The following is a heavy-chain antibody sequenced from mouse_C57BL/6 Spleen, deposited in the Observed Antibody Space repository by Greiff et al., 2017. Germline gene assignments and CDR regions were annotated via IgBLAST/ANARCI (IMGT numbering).Heavy chain of an antibody. CDR2: IHPNSGST. V-gene: IGHV1-64*01. CDR3: SRSNRNALYAMDY. CDR1: GYTFTSYW. Sequence: VQLQQPGAELVKPGASVKLSCTASGYTFTSYWMHWVKQRPGQGLEWIGMIHPNSGSTNYNEKFKSKATLTVDKYSSTAYMQLSSLKSEDSAVYYWSRSNRNALYAMDYWGQGTSVTVSS. J-gene: IGHJ4*01. D-gene: IGHD2-14*01.